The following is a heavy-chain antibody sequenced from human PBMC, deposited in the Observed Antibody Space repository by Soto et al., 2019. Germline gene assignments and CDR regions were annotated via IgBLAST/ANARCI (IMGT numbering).Heavy chain of an antibody. V-gene: IGHV4-34*01. CDR3: ARGKRPAASAYFDY. D-gene: IGHD6-13*01. CDR2: INHSGST. CDR1: GGSFSGYY. Sequence: SETLSVTCAVYGGSFSGYYWSWIRQPPGKGLEWIGEINHSGSTNYNPSLKSRVTISVDTSKNQFSLKLSSVTAADTAVYYCARGKRPAASAYFDYWGQGTLVTVSS. J-gene: IGHJ4*02.